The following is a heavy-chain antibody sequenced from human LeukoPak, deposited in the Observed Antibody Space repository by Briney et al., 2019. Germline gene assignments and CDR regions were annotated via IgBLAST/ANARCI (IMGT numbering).Heavy chain of an antibody. D-gene: IGHD3-3*01. Sequence: PGGSLRLSCAASGFTFSSYAMSWVRQAPGKGLEWVSTISGSGGSTYYADSVKGRFTLSRDNSKSTLYLQMNSLRAEDTAVYYCAKYPNSDYDFWSGSHYYYYMDVWGKGTTVTVSS. CDR2: ISGSGGST. CDR1: GFTFSSYA. CDR3: AKYPNSDYDFWSGSHYYYYMDV. V-gene: IGHV3-23*01. J-gene: IGHJ6*03.